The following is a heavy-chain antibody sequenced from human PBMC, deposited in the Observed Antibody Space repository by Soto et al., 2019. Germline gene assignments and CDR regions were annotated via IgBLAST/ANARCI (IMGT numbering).Heavy chain of an antibody. D-gene: IGHD3-10*01. CDR1: GGSISSGDYY. CDR2: IYYSGST. J-gene: IGHJ5*02. CDR3: AREYMDPNWFDP. V-gene: IGHV4-30-4*01. Sequence: PSETLSLTCTVSGGSISSGDYYWSWIRQPPGKGLEWIGYIYYSGSTYYNPSLKSRVTISVDTSKNQFSLKLSSVTAADTAVYYCAREYMDPNWFDPWGQGTLVTVSS.